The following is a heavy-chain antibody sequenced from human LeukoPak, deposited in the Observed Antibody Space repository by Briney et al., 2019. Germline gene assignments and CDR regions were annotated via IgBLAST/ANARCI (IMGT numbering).Heavy chain of an antibody. D-gene: IGHD5-18*01. J-gene: IGHJ6*03. CDR3: ARAFRGYSYGDYYYYMDV. CDR2: IYYSGST. Sequence: SETLSLTCTVSGGSISSYYWSWIRQPPGKGLEWIGYIYYSGSTNYNPSLKSRVTISVDTSKNQFSLELSSVTAADTAVYYCARAFRGYSYGDYYYYMDVWGKGTTVTVSS. CDR1: GGSISSYY. V-gene: IGHV4-59*01.